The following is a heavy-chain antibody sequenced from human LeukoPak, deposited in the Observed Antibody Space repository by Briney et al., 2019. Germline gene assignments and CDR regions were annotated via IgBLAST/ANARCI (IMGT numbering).Heavy chain of an antibody. CDR1: GFTFSSYS. CDR3: ARDNLSYCGGDCYPDY. CDR2: ISSSSSYI. D-gene: IGHD2-21*02. V-gene: IGHV3-21*04. Sequence: GGSLRLSCAASGFTFSSYSMNWVRQAPGKGLEWVSSISSSSSYIYYADSVKGRFTISRDNAKNSLYLQMNSLRSDDTAVYYCARDNLSYCGGDCYPDYWGQGTLVTVSS. J-gene: IGHJ4*02.